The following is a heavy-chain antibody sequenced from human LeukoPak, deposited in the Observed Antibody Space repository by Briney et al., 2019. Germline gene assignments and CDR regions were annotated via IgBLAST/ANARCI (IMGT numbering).Heavy chain of an antibody. V-gene: IGHV3-33*01. CDR2: IWYDGSYK. J-gene: IGHJ4*02. D-gene: IGHD6-19*01. CDR3: TRVIVAVPGYFDYFDF. CDR1: GFTFKSYG. Sequence: GGSLRLSCAASGFTFKSYGMHWVRQAPGKGLEWVANIWYDGSYKNYADSVRGRFTISRDSSENTLYLQMNSLRAEDTAVYYCTRVIVAVPGYFDYFDFWGQGVLVTVSS.